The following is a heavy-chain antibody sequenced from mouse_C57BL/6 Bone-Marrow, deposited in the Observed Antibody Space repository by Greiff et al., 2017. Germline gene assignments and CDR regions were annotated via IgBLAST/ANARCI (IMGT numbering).Heavy chain of an antibody. CDR2: IHPNSGST. J-gene: IGHJ2*01. CDR3: ARREFHLKTRLDY. CDR1: GYTFTSYW. V-gene: IGHV1-64*01. Sequence: QVQLQQPGAELVQPGASVKLSCKASGYTFTSYWMHWVKQRPGQGLEWIGMIHPNSGSTNYNEKFTSKATLTVDKSSSTAYMQLSSLTSEDSAVYYCARREFHLKTRLDYWGQGTTLTVSS. D-gene: IGHD3-2*01.